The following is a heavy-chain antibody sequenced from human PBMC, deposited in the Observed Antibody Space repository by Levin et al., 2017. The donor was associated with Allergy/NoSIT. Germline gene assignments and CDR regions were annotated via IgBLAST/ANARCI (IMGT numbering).Heavy chain of an antibody. D-gene: IGHD3-22*01. CDR2: ISSSSSTI. V-gene: IGHV3-48*01. Sequence: GESLKISCAASGFTFSSYSMNWVRQAPGKGLEWVSYISSSSSTIYYADSVKGRFTISRDNAKNSLYLQMNSLRAEDTAVYYCARDRKRWATMIVVATHGFDPWGQGTLVTVSS. J-gene: IGHJ5*02. CDR1: GFTFSSYS. CDR3: ARDRKRWATMIVVATHGFDP.